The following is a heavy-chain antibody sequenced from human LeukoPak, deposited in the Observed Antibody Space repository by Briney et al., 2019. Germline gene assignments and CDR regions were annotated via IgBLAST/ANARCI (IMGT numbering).Heavy chain of an antibody. CDR3: ARLGGNSGGFYYYYYYMDV. V-gene: IGHV4-39*01. Sequence: PSETLSLTCTVSGGSISSSTYYWGWIRQPPGKGLEWIGSIYYSGSTYYNPSLKSRVTISVDTSKNQFSLKLSSVTAADTAMYYCARLGGNSGGFYYYYYYMDVWGKGTTVTVS. J-gene: IGHJ6*03. CDR1: GGSISSSTYY. CDR2: IYYSGST. D-gene: IGHD4-23*01.